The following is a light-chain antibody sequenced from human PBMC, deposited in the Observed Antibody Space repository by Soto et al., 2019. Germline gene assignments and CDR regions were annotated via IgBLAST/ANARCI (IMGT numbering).Light chain of an antibody. J-gene: IGLJ2*01. Sequence: QSVLTQPPSVFAAPGQKVTISCSGSTSNIGRSYVSWYQQLPGTAPKLLIYDNNKRPSGIPDRFSGSKSGTSATLGITGLQTGDEADYYCGTWDSSLSAVVFGGGTKLTVL. CDR1: TSNIGRSY. CDR2: DNN. CDR3: GTWDSSLSAVV. V-gene: IGLV1-51*01.